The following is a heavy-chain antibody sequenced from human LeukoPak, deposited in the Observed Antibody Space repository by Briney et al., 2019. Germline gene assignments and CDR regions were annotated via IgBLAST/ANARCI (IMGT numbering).Heavy chain of an antibody. CDR2: IIPILGIA. CDR1: GGTFSSYA. Sequence: SVKVSCKASGGTFSSYAISWVRQAPGQGLEWMGRIIPILGIANYAQKFQGRVTITADKSTSTAYMELSSLRSEDTAVYYCAKSITMVRELDYWGQGTLVTVSS. J-gene: IGHJ4*02. V-gene: IGHV1-69*04. D-gene: IGHD3-10*01. CDR3: AKSITMVRELDY.